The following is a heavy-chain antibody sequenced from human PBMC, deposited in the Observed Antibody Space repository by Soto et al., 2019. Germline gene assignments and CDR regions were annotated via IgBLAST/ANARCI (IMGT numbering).Heavy chain of an antibody. CDR1: GFTFSSYA. CDR2: ISYDGSNK. V-gene: IGHV3-30-3*01. J-gene: IGHJ6*02. D-gene: IGHD6-6*01. CDR3: ARGLHSNSSSSASDVVARYYYYYYGMDV. Sequence: PGGSLRLSCAASGFTFSSYAMHWVRQAPGKGLEWVAVISYDGSNKYYADSVKGRFTISRDNSKNTLYLQMNSLRAEDTAVYYCARGLHSNSSSSASDVVARYYYYYYGMDVWGQGTTVTVSS.